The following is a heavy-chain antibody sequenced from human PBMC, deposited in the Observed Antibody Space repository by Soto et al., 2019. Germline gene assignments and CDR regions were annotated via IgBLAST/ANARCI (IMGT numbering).Heavy chain of an antibody. V-gene: IGHV1-69*08. Sequence: QVQLVQSGAEVKKPGSSVKVSCKASGGTFSSYTISWVRQAPGQGLEWMGRIIPILGIANFTQKFQGRVTITADKSTSTAYMELSSLRSEDTAVYYCARDHYYDSSGYTVPLFDYWGQGTLVTVSS. D-gene: IGHD3-22*01. CDR1: GGTFSSYT. CDR2: IIPILGIA. J-gene: IGHJ4*02. CDR3: ARDHYYDSSGYTVPLFDY.